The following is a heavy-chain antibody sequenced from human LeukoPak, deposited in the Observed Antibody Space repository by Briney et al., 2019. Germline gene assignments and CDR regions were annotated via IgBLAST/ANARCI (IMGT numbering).Heavy chain of an antibody. CDR1: GGSISSYY. V-gene: IGHV4-4*07. D-gene: IGHD4-17*01. Sequence: SSETLSLTCTVSGGSISSYYWSWIRQPAGKGLEWIGRIYTSGSTNYNPSLKSRVTMSVDTPKNQFSLKLSSVTAADTAVYYCARGGGPYGDYLSRNWFDPWGQGTLVTVSS. CDR3: ARGGGPYGDYLSRNWFDP. CDR2: IYTSGST. J-gene: IGHJ5*02.